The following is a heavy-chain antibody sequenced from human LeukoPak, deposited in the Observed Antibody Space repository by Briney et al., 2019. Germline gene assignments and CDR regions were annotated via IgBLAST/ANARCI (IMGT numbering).Heavy chain of an antibody. Sequence: SETLSLTCAVYGGSSSGYYWSWIRQPPGKGLEWIGETNHSGSTNYNPSLKSRVTISVDTSKNQFSLKLSSVTAADTAVYYCARDRWRFRDIVVVPAATEPSGLDYWGQGTLVTVSS. CDR2: TNHSGST. D-gene: IGHD2-2*01. CDR3: ARDRWRFRDIVVVPAATEPSGLDY. CDR1: GGSSSGYY. J-gene: IGHJ4*02. V-gene: IGHV4-34*01.